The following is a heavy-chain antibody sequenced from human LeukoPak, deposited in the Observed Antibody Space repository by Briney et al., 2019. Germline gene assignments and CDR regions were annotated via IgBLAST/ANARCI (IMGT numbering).Heavy chain of an antibody. CDR2: IKEDGSED. J-gene: IGHJ4*02. D-gene: IGHD5-24*01. V-gene: IGHV3-7*01. CDR1: GFTFSRAW. Sequence: GGSLRLSCAASGFTFSRAWMSWVRQAPGKGLEWVDNIKEDGSEDYYADSVKGRFAISKDNAKNSLYLQMNNLRAEDTAMYYCARDADGYEDWGQGTLVIVSS. CDR3: ARDADGYED.